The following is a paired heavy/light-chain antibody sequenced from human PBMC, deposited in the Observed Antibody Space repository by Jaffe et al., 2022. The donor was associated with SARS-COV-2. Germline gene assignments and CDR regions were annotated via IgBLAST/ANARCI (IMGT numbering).Heavy chain of an antibody. Sequence: QVQLQESGPGLVKPSETLSLTCTVSGDSISTYYWSWVRQSPEKGLEWIGYVYYSGDTYYNSFLKTRITMSIDTSKNQFSLRLSSVTAADTAVYYCAGMPIGEAAVSGNGRYWYYFDPWGQGTLVTVSS. CDR2: VYYSGDT. J-gene: IGHJ5*02. V-gene: IGHV4-59*01. CDR1: GDSISTYY. CDR3: AGMPIGEAAVSGNGRYWYYFDP. D-gene: IGHD6-13*01.
Light chain of an antibody. Sequence: QSALTQPASVSGSPGQSITISCTGTSGDVGAYNYVAWYQQYPGKAPKLIIYDVTNRPSGVSNRFSGSKSGNTASLTISGLQAEDEADFYCSSYISGGTPYVFATGTKVTVL. CDR2: DVT. CDR3: SSYISGGTPYV. J-gene: IGLJ1*01. V-gene: IGLV2-14*01. CDR1: SGDVGAYNY.